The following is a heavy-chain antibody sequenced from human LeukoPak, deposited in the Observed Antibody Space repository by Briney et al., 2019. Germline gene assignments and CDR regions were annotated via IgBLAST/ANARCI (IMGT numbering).Heavy chain of an antibody. J-gene: IGHJ4*02. CDR2: ISSRSSYR. CDR3: ARGGPYSSDWPGRFLDY. CDR1: GFTFSSYE. V-gene: IGHV3-21*01. D-gene: IGHD6-19*01. Sequence: PGGSLRLSCAASGFTFSSYEMNWVRQAPGKGLERVPSISSRSSYRYYADSVKGRFTISRDNAKNSLYLLMNSLRVEDTAVYYCARGGPYSSDWPGRFLDYWGPGTLVTVSS.